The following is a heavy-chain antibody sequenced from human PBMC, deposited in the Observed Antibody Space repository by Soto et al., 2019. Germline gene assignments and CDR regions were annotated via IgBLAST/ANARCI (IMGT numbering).Heavy chain of an antibody. CDR1: GYTFTSYD. D-gene: IGHD3-3*01. CDR3: ARGMGNYDFWSGKGRDV. Sequence: QVQLVQSGAEVKKPGASVKVSCKASGYTFTSYDINWVRQATGQGLEWMGWMNPNSGNTGYAQKFQGRVTMTRNTSISKAYMELSSLRSEDTAVYYCARGMGNYDFWSGKGRDVWSKGTTVTVSS. CDR2: MNPNSGNT. J-gene: IGHJ6*04. V-gene: IGHV1-8*01.